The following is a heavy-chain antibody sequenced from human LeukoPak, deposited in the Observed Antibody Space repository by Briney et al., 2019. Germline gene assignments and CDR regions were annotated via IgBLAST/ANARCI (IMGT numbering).Heavy chain of an antibody. CDR1: GASIRSGDYY. V-gene: IGHV4-30-4*01. Sequence: SETLSLTCTVSGASIRSGDYYWSWIRQPPGKGLEWIGYIYDSGSTYYDPSLKSRITISVDTSENRFSLKLSSVTATDTAVYYCARDCSGGSCYGAFDIWGQGTMVTVSS. CDR3: ARDCSGGSCYGAFDI. J-gene: IGHJ3*02. D-gene: IGHD2-15*01. CDR2: IYDSGST.